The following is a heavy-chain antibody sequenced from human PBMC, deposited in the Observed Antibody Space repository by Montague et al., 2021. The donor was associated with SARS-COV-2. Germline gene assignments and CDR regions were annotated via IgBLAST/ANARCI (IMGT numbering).Heavy chain of an antibody. Sequence: SETLSLTCTVSGASFSNYYWSWIRQPPGKGLEWIGYIYYTGTTNYNPSLKSRVTISVDTSKTQFSLKLTSVTAADTAVYYCAREEYCSGGTCYSSGTNWFDPWGQGTLVTVSS. J-gene: IGHJ5*02. V-gene: IGHV4-59*01. CDR1: GASFSNYY. D-gene: IGHD2-15*01. CDR3: AREEYCSGGTCYSSGTNWFDP. CDR2: IYYTGTT.